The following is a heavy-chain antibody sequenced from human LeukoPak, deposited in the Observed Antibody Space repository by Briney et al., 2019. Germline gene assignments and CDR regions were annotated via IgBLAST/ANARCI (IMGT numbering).Heavy chain of an antibody. CDR2: IYSGGST. CDR3: AVWGEVPFDY. Sequence: GGSLRLSCAASGFTFSSYSMNWVRQAPGKGLEWVSVIYSGGSTYYADSVKGRFTISRDNSKNTLYLQMNSLRAEDTAVYYCAVWGEVPFDYWGQGTLVTVSS. CDR1: GFTFSSYS. J-gene: IGHJ4*02. D-gene: IGHD3-16*01. V-gene: IGHV3-66*01.